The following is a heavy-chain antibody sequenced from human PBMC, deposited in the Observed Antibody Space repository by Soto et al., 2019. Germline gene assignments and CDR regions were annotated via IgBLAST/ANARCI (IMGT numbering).Heavy chain of an antibody. Sequence: QVQLQESGPGLVKPSETLSLTCTVSGGSISSYYWSWIRQPPGKGLEWIGYIYYSGSTNYNPSLKRRVTISVDTSKNQCSLRLSSVTAADTAVYYCARVWGGAVDIWGQGTIVTVSS. D-gene: IGHD3-10*01. CDR1: GGSISSYY. V-gene: IGHV4-59*01. J-gene: IGHJ3*02. CDR3: ARVWGGAVDI. CDR2: IYYSGST.